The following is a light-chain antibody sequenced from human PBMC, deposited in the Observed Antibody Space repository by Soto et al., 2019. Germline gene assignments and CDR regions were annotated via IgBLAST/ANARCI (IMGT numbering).Light chain of an antibody. CDR1: QSVTDSY. CDR3: QQRHMWPIT. V-gene: IGKV3D-20*02. CDR2: AAS. Sequence: DIVLTQSPGTLSLSPGERATLSCRASQSVTDSYLAWYQQRPGQPPRLLIYAASSRATGTPDRFSGSGSKTDFTLTISSLEPEDSAVYYCQQRHMWPITFGQGTRLEIK. J-gene: IGKJ5*01.